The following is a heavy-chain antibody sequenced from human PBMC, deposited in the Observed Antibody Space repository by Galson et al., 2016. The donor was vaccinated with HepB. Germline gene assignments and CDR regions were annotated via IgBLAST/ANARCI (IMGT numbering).Heavy chain of an antibody. Sequence: SLRLSCAASGFTFGDYYMTWIRQAPGKGLEWVSYISTTGSNTYYADSVKGRFTISRDNAKNSLYVQMNSLRVKDTAVYYCARDPGYITAAPFFDYWGQGTLVTVSS. CDR2: ISTTGSNT. D-gene: IGHD5-24*01. J-gene: IGHJ4*02. V-gene: IGHV3-11*04. CDR3: ARDPGYITAAPFFDY. CDR1: GFTFGDYY.